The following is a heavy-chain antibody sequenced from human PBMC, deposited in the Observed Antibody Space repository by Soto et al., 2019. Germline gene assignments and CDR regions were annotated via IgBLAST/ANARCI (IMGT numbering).Heavy chain of an antibody. CDR3: AKASYFYGSASYYNYYDYMDL. D-gene: IGHD3-10*01. CDR1: GFTFSSYA. CDR2: ISGSGDST. J-gene: IGHJ6*03. V-gene: IGHV3-23*01. Sequence: GGSLRLSCAASGFTFSSYAMSWVRQAPGKGLEWVSAISGSGDSTYYVDSVKGRFITCRVNDKNTLYLQMISLRAEATAVYYSAKASYFYGSASYYNYYDYMDLWGKGTMVTVSS.